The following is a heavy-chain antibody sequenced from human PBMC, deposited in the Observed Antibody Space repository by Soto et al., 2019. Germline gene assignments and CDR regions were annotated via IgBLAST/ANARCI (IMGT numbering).Heavy chain of an antibody. CDR1: GGTFSSYA. CDR2: IIPIFGTA. V-gene: IGHV1-69*13. D-gene: IGHD6-6*01. J-gene: IGHJ6*02. CDR3: ARSEQLVPYYYYGMDV. Sequence: SVKVSCKASGGTFSSYAISWVRQAPGHGLEWMGGIIPIFGTANYAQKFQGRVTITADESTSTAYMELSSLRSEDTAVYYCARSEQLVPYYYYGMDVWGQGTTVTVSS.